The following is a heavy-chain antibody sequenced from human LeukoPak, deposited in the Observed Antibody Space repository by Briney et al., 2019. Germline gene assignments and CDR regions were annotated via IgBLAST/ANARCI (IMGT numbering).Heavy chain of an antibody. CDR2: ISGSDIST. CDR1: GYTFSNYA. CDR3: AKDDYDFWSAYQNDL. D-gene: IGHD3-3*01. J-gene: IGHJ5*02. Sequence: GGSLRLSCAASGYTFSNYAMTWVRQAPGKGLEWVSAISGSDISTYYSDSVTGRFSISRDNAKNTLYLQMTSLRTDDTAVYYCAKDDYDFWSAYQNDLWGQGTLVTVSS. V-gene: IGHV3-23*01.